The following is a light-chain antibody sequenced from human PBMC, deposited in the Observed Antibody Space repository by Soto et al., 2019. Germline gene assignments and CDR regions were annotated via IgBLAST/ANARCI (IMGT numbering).Light chain of an antibody. Sequence: EIVLTQSPGTLSLSPGERATLSCRASQSVSSSCLAWYQQKPGQAPRLLIYDASSRATGIPDRFSGSGSGTDFTLTISRLEPEDFAVYFCQQYNNWPSFGQGTRLEIK. V-gene: IGKV3D-20*02. J-gene: IGKJ5*01. CDR1: QSVSSSC. CDR3: QQYNNWPS. CDR2: DAS.